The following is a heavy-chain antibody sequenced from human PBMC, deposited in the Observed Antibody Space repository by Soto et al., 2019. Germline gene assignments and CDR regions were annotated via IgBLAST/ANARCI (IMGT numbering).Heavy chain of an antibody. Sequence: GPSVKVSCKASGGTFSSYTISWVRQAPGQGLEWMGRIIPIPGIANYAQKFQGRVTITADKSTSTAYMELSSLRSEDTAVYYCATPSNLGVGYWGQGTLVTVSS. CDR1: GGTFSSYT. D-gene: IGHD4-4*01. CDR2: IIPIPGIA. V-gene: IGHV1-69*02. J-gene: IGHJ4*02. CDR3: ATPSNLGVGY.